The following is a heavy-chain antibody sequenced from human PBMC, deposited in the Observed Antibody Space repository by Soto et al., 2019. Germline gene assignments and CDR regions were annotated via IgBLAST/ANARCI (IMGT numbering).Heavy chain of an antibody. CDR2: ISGSGGST. J-gene: IGHJ6*02. V-gene: IGHV3-23*01. CDR3: AEGSPSVDYYGMDV. CDR1: GFTFSSYA. D-gene: IGHD2-21*01. Sequence: EVQLLESGGGLVQPGGSLRLSCAASGFTFSSYAMSWVRQAPGKGLEWVSAISGSGGSTYYADSVKGRFPICRDNSKNRLYLQMNSLRAEDTAVYYCAEGSPSVDYYGMDVWGQGTTVTVSS.